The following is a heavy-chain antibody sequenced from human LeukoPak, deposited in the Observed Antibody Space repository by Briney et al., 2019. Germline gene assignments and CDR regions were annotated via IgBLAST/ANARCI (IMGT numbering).Heavy chain of an antibody. J-gene: IGHJ5*02. CDR2: ISGDGSAT. D-gene: IGHD2-15*01. CDR1: GFTFSSHW. V-gene: IGHV3-74*01. CDR3: TRRVSATRWFDP. Sequence: GGCLRLSCAASGFTFSSHWMHWVRQAPGKGLVWVSRISGDGSATIYADSVKGRFSISRDNAENTVYLQMNSLTVEDTAVYYCTRRVSATRWFDPWGQGTLVTVSS.